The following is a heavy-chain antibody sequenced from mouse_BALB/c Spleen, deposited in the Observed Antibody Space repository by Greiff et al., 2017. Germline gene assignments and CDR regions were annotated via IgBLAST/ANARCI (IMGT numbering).Heavy chain of an antibody. Sequence: DLVKPGASVKLSCKASGYTFTSYWINWIKQRPGQGLEWIGRIAPGSGSTYYNEMFKRKATLTVDTSSSTAYIQLSSLSSEDSAVYFCARGEDYWGQGTTLTVSS. CDR2: IAPGSGST. CDR1: GYTFTSYW. J-gene: IGHJ2*01. V-gene: IGHV1S41*01. CDR3: ARGEDY.